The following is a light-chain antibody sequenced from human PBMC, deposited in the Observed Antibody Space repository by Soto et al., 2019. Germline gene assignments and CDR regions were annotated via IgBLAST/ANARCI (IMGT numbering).Light chain of an antibody. J-gene: IGLJ2*01. CDR1: SSNVGSNY. CDR3: AAWDDRLSGPGVV. V-gene: IGLV1-47*01. CDR2: RNN. Sequence: QSVLTQRPSASGTPGQRVTISCSGSSSNVGSNYVYWYQQLPGTAPKLLIYRNNQRPSGVPDRFSGSKSGTSASLAISGLRSEDEADYYCAAWDDRLSGPGVVFGGGTKLTVL.